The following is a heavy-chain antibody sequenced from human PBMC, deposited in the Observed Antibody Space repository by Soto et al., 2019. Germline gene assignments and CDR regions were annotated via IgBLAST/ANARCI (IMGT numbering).Heavy chain of an antibody. CDR2: IYYSGST. CDR1: GGSISSGDYY. V-gene: IGHV4-30-4*01. CDR3: AGRPYDSSGYFDY. J-gene: IGHJ4*02. D-gene: IGHD3-22*01. Sequence: ASETLSLTCTVSGGSISSGDYYWSWIRQPPGKGLEWIGYIYYSGSTYYNPSLKSRVTISVDTSKNQFSLKLSSVTAADTAVYYCAGRPYDSSGYFDYWGQGTLVTVSS.